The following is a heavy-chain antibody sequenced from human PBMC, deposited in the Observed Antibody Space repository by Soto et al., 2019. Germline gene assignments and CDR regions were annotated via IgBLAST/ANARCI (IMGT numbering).Heavy chain of an antibody. CDR3: ARGVDYYATSGYFSLDS. J-gene: IGHJ4*02. Sequence: HTRSLTCNLPGVSFHNVYLLWIRQPPGKGLEWVGHVHYSGSTNYSPSLNSRATISLDTSKSQLSLKLRSVTAADTAMYFCARGVDYYATSGYFSLDSWGQGIPVT. CDR2: VHYSGST. D-gene: IGHD3-16*01. V-gene: IGHV4-59*01. CDR1: GVSFHNVY.